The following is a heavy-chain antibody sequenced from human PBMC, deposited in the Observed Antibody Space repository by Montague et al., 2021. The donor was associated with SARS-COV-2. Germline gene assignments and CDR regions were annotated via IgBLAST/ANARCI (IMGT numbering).Heavy chain of an antibody. D-gene: IGHD2-15*01. CDR2: IYPGNSET. Sequence: QSGAEVKKPGESLKISCKGSGYSFSSHWIGWVRQLPGKGLEWMGIIYPGNSETKYSPSFQGQVTISADKSISTAYLQWSSLKASDSALFYCARHPRHCSGGICKSGEHDVLDIWGQGTVLTVSS. V-gene: IGHV5-51*01. CDR3: ARHPRHCSGGICKSGEHDVLDI. CDR1: GYSFSSHW. J-gene: IGHJ3*02.